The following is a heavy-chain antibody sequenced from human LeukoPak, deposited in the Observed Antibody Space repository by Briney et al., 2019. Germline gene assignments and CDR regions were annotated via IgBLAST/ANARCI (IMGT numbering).Heavy chain of an antibody. CDR1: GGSISSYY. CDR3: ARDGTPGVSDPFDY. D-gene: IGHD7-27*01. V-gene: IGHV4-59*01. J-gene: IGHJ4*02. Sequence: SETLSLTCTVSGGSISSYYWSWIRQPPGKGLEWIGYIYYSGSTNYNPSLKSRVTISVDTSKNQFSLKLSSVTAADTAVYYCARDGTPGVSDPFDYWGQGTLVTVSS. CDR2: IYYSGST.